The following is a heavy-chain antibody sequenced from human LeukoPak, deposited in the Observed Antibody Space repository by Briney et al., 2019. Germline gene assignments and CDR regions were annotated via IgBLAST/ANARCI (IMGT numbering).Heavy chain of an antibody. CDR2: IWYDGSNK. Sequence: GGSLRLSCAASGFTFSSYGMHWVRQAPGKGLEWVAVIWYDGSNKYYADSVKGRFTISRDNSKNTLYLQMNSLRAEDTAVYYCARDRARFGLDPLTTSVDHWGQGTLVTVSS. CDR1: GFTFSSYG. D-gene: IGHD3/OR15-3a*01. V-gene: IGHV3-33*01. CDR3: ARDRARFGLDPLTTSVDH. J-gene: IGHJ4*02.